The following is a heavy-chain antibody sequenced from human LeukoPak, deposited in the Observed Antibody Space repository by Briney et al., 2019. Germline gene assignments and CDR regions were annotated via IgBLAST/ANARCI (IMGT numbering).Heavy chain of an antibody. Sequence: GGSLSLSYAASGAKFSSDRMMWVRQAPGKGLERVSSITATGSASCDVDSVKGRSTICRGDANNTLYQQMNRLRAENAAVYYGSKECRVMGVIRLLNPVLWCQGALVAVSS. CDR3: SKECRVMGVIRLLNPVL. CDR2: ITATGSAS. V-gene: IGHV3-21*01. D-gene: IGHD5-18*01. J-gene: IGHJ4*02. CDR1: GAKFSSDR.